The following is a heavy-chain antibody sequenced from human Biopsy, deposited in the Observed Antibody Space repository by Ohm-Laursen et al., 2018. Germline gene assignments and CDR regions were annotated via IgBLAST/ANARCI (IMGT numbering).Heavy chain of an antibody. CDR1: GGSISSYY. CDR2: IYYTGST. V-gene: IGHV4-59*08. Sequence: SETLSLTCTVSGGSISSYYWSWIRQPSGKGLEWIGYIYYTGSTNYNPSLKSRVTISVDTSMNHLSLRLTSVTAADTAVYYCARHAPSYSGSYWRYFDLWGRGTLVTVPS. D-gene: IGHD1-26*01. J-gene: IGHJ2*01. CDR3: ARHAPSYSGSYWRYFDL.